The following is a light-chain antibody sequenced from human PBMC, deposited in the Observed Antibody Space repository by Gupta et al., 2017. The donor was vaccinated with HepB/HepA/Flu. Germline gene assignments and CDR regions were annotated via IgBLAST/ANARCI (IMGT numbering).Light chain of an antibody. CDR3: VLYMGRGIWV. V-gene: IGLV8-61*01. CDR1: SGSVSPSDY. Sequence: QPVVTQEPSFSVSPGGTVTLTCGLSSGSVSPSDYPSWYQQTPGQAPRTLIYNTKTRSSGVPDRFSGSILGNKAALTITGAQADDESDYYCVLYMGRGIWVFGGGTKLTVL. CDR2: NTK. J-gene: IGLJ3*02.